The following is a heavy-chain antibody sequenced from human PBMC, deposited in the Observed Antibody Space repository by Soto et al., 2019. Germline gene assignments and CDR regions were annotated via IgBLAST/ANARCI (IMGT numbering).Heavy chain of an antibody. CDR1: GYSSASGCC. CDR2: IFHAWSV. J-gene: IGHJ6*02. Sequence: SDTLPVSCALSGYSSASGCCWAWIRQSPGEGLERIGSIFHAWSVCYNPSLNSRVGVSLDTSKNHFSLKLTSVTAADTAVYYCARTFDCYGMDVWGQGTKVTVSS. CDR3: ARTFDCYGMDV. V-gene: IGHV4-38-2*01.